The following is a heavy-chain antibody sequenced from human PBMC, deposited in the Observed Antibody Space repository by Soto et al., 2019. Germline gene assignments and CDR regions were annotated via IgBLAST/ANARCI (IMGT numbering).Heavy chain of an antibody. CDR2: ISYDGSNK. CDR1: GFTFSSYG. Sequence: QVQLVESGGGVVQPGRSLRLSCAASGFTFSSYGMHWVRQAPGKGLEWVAVISYDGSNKYYADSVKGRFTISRDNYMSTLYLQMNSLRAEDTAVYYCAKDRGYSSSWTRLEGTGWFDPWGQGTLVTVS. CDR3: AKDRGYSSSWTRLEGTGWFDP. V-gene: IGHV3-30*18. J-gene: IGHJ5*02. D-gene: IGHD6-13*01.